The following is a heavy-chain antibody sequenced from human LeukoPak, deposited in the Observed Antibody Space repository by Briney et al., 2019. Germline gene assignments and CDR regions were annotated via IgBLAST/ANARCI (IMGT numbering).Heavy chain of an antibody. Sequence: GGSLRLSCAASGFTLSSYAMSWVRQGPGKGLEWVSAISVSGNTYHADSVKGRFTISRDNAKNSLYLQMNSLRAEDTAVYYCASPMFRYCSGGSCYTDAFDIWGQGTMVTVSS. D-gene: IGHD2-15*01. CDR3: ASPMFRYCSGGSCYTDAFDI. CDR2: ISVSGNT. CDR1: GFTLSSYA. V-gene: IGHV3-23*01. J-gene: IGHJ3*02.